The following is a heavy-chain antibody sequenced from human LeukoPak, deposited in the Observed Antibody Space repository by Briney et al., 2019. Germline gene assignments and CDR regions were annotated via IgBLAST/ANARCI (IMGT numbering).Heavy chain of an antibody. Sequence: PSETLSLTCAVYGGSFSSYYWSWIRQPQGKGLEWIGYIYYSGSTNYNPSLKSRVTRSVDTSKNQFSLKLSSVTAADTAVYYWARAPRTYSSGWRSDAFDIWGQGTMVTVSS. J-gene: IGHJ3*02. CDR2: IYYSGST. CDR3: ARAPRTYSSGWRSDAFDI. D-gene: IGHD6-19*01. V-gene: IGHV4-59*01. CDR1: GGSFSSYY.